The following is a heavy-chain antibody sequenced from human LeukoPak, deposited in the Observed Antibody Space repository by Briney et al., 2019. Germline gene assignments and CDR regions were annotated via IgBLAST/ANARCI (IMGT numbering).Heavy chain of an antibody. V-gene: IGHV3-74*01. J-gene: IGHJ4*02. CDR3: VRANLDCSSISCPFDF. CDR2: INSDGSTT. D-gene: IGHD2-2*01. Sequence: GGSLRLTCAASGFTFSNYWMHWVRQDPGKGLLWVSRINSDGSTTTYADSVKGRFTISRDNAKNTLYLQMNSLRAEDTAVYYCVRANLDCSSISCPFDFWGQGTLVTVSP. CDR1: GFTFSNYW.